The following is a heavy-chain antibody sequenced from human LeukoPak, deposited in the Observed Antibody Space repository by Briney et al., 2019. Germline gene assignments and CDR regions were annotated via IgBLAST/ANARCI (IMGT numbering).Heavy chain of an antibody. D-gene: IGHD3-9*01. J-gene: IGHJ6*02. Sequence: SETLSLTCTVSGGSISSYYWSWIRQPPGKGLEWIGYIYYSGSTNYNPSLKSRVTISVDTSKNQFSLKLGSVTAADTAVYYCARATYDILTGATPMDVWGQGTTVTVSS. CDR2: IYYSGST. CDR3: ARATYDILTGATPMDV. V-gene: IGHV4-59*01. CDR1: GGSISSYY.